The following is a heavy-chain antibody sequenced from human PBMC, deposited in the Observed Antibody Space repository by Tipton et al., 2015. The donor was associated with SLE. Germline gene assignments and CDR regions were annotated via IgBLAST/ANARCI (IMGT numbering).Heavy chain of an antibody. CDR2: INHSGST. V-gene: IGHV4-34*01. CDR1: GGSFSGYY. J-gene: IGHJ3*02. D-gene: IGHD7-27*01. Sequence: TLSLTCAVYGGSFSGYYWSWIRQPPGKGLEWIGEINHSGSTNYNPSLKSRLTISVDTSKNQFSLKLSSVTAADTAVYYCARGGGNWGFAFDIWGQRTMFTVSS. CDR3: ARGGGNWGFAFDI.